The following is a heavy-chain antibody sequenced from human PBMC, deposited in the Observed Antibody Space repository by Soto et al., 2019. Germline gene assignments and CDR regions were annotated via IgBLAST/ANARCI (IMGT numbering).Heavy chain of an antibody. CDR2: IYYSGST. D-gene: IGHD2-2*01. V-gene: IGHV4-59*12. Sequence: PSETLSLTCTVSGDSISSYYWSWIRQSPGKGLEWIGFIYYSGSTNYNPSLKSRVTISVDTSKNQFSLKLSSVTAADTAVYYCTRDQLLFIWGQGTLVTVSS. CDR3: TRDQLLFI. J-gene: IGHJ4*02. CDR1: GDSISSYY.